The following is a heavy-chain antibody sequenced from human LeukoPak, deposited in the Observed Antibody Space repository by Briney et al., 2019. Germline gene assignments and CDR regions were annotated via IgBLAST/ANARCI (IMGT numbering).Heavy chain of an antibody. CDR2: IKQDGSEK. V-gene: IGHV3-7*01. J-gene: IGHJ4*02. Sequence: PGGSLRLSCAASGFTFSSYWMSWVRQAPGKGLEWVANIKQDGSEKYYVDSVKGRFTISRDNAKNSLYLQMNSLRAEDTAVYYCARDRWFGELFLSFDYWGQGTWSPSPQ. CDR3: ARDRWFGELFLSFDY. CDR1: GFTFSSYW. D-gene: IGHD3-10*01.